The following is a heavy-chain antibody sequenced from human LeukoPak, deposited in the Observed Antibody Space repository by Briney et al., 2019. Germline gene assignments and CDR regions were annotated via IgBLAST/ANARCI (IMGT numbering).Heavy chain of an antibody. CDR1: GFTFSDYY. CDR3: ARENFYDSSGYDAFDI. D-gene: IGHD3-22*01. V-gene: IGHV3-11*05. Sequence: KPGGSLRLSCAASGFTFSDYYMSWIRQAPGKGLEWVSDISSTSIYTNYADSVKGRFTISRDNAKNSLYLQMNSLRAEDTAVYYCARENFYDSSGYDAFDIWGQGTMVTVSS. CDR2: ISSTSIYT. J-gene: IGHJ3*02.